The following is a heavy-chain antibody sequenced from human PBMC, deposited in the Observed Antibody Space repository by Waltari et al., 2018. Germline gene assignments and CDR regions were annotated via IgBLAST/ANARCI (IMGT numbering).Heavy chain of an antibody. J-gene: IGHJ6*03. V-gene: IGHV3-23*03. D-gene: IGHD4-17*01. CDR1: GFTFSSYA. CDR3: AKDEAGVRDYYYYMDV. CDR2: IYSGGST. Sequence: EVQLLESGGGLVQPGGSLRLSCAASGFTFSSYAMSWVRQATGKGLEWVSVIYSGGSTYYADSVKGRFTISRDNSKNTLYLQMNSLRAEDTAVYYCAKDEAGVRDYYYYMDVWGKGTTVTVSS.